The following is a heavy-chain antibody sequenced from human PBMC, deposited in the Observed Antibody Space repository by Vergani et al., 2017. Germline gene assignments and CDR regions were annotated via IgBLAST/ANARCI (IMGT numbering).Heavy chain of an antibody. CDR3: ARRPNWNYGYDAFDI. J-gene: IGHJ3*02. Sequence: EVQLVQSGAEVKKPGESLRISCKGSGYSFTSYWISWVRQMPGKGLEWMGRIDPSDSYTNYSPSFQGHVTISAGKSISTAYLQWSSLKGSDTAMYYCARRPNWNYGYDAFDIWGQGTMVTVS. CDR2: IDPSDSYT. V-gene: IGHV5-10-1*03. D-gene: IGHD1-7*01. CDR1: GYSFTSYW.